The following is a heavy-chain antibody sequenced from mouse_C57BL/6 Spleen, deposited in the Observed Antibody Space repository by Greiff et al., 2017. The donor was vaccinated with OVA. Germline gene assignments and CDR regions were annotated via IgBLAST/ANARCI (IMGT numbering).Heavy chain of an antibody. CDR3: ARWVYGSSFYAMDY. Sequence: VQLQQSGAELVKPGASVKLSCTASGFNIKDYYMHWVKQRTEQGLEWIGRIDPEDGDTKYAPKFQGKATITADTSSNTAYLQLSSLTSEDTAVYDCARWVYGSSFYAMDYWGQGTSVTVAS. CDR1: GFNIKDYY. D-gene: IGHD1-1*01. V-gene: IGHV14-2*01. CDR2: IDPEDGDT. J-gene: IGHJ4*01.